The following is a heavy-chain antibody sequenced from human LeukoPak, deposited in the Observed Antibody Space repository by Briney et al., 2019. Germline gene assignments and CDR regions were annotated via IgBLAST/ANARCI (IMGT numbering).Heavy chain of an antibody. J-gene: IGHJ6*02. Sequence: ASVRVSCKPSGYTFTSYYMHWVRQAPGQGLEWMGIINPSGGSTSYAQRFQGRVTMTRDTSTSSVYMELSSLRSEDTAVYYCARGAIAAGGPYYYGMDVWGQGTTVTVAS. CDR3: ARGAIAAGGPYYYGMDV. CDR1: GYTFTSYY. D-gene: IGHD6-13*01. V-gene: IGHV1-46*01. CDR2: INPSGGST.